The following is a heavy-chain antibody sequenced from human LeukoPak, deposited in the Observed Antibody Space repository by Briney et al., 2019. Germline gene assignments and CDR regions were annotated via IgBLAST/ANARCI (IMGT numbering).Heavy chain of an antibody. D-gene: IGHD6-19*01. V-gene: IGHV3-30*03. CDR3: ARVSIGWYSFDY. CDR2: ISYDGSNK. Sequence: GGSLRLSCAASGFTFSSYGMHWVRQAPGKELGWVAIISYDGSNKYYADSVKGRFTISRDNAKDTVYLQMNSLRAEDTAVYYCARVSIGWYSFDYWGQGTLVTAPS. CDR1: GFTFSSYG. J-gene: IGHJ4*02.